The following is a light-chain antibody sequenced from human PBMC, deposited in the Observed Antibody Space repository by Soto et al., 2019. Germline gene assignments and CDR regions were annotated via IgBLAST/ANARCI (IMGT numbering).Light chain of an antibody. V-gene: IGLV2-8*01. CDR2: EVI. CDR1: SNEVGGYNY. J-gene: IGLJ2*01. Sequence: QSALTQPPSASGSPGQSVTISCTGTSNEVGGYNYVSWYQHHPGKAPNLIMYEVIQRPSGVPDRFSRFKSCNTASLPVSGLQAEDESLYYFGSHAGSNDWVFGGGTQLTVL. CDR3: GSHAGSNDWV.